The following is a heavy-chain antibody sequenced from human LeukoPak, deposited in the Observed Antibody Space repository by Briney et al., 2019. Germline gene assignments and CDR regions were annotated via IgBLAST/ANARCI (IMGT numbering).Heavy chain of an antibody. D-gene: IGHD6-19*01. CDR3: ARYRMGKAVAAYFDY. CDR1: GGSISSGGYS. CDR2: IYHSGST. Sequence: PSETLSLTCAVSGGSISSGGYSWSWIRQPPGKGLEWIGYIYHSGSTYYNPSLKSRVTISVDRSKNQFSLKLSTVTAADTAVYYCARYRMGKAVAAYFDYWGQGTLVTVSS. V-gene: IGHV4-30-2*01. J-gene: IGHJ4*02.